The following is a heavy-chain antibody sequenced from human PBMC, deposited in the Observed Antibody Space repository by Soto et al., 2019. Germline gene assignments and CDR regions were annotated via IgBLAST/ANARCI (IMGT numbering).Heavy chain of an antibody. Sequence: PGGSLRLSCAASGFTFSSYAMSWVRQAPGKGLEWVSAISGSGGSTYYADSVKGRFTISRDNSKNTLYLQMNSLRAEDTAVYYCARLWYSGSYPPAFDIWGQGTMVTVSS. V-gene: IGHV3-23*01. D-gene: IGHD1-26*01. CDR2: ISGSGGST. CDR1: GFTFSSYA. CDR3: ARLWYSGSYPPAFDI. J-gene: IGHJ3*02.